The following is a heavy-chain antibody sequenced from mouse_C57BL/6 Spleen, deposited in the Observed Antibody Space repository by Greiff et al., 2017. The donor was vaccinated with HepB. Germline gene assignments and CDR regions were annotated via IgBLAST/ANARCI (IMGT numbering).Heavy chain of an antibody. CDR2: IDPSDSET. CDR3: ARRGLYTVVAPYAMDY. J-gene: IGHJ4*01. CDR1: GYTFTSYW. V-gene: IGHV1-52*01. D-gene: IGHD1-1*01. Sequence: VQLQQPGAELVRPGSSVKLSCKASGYTFTSYWMHWVKQRPIQGLEWIGNIDPSDSETHYNQKFKDKATLTVDKSSSTAYMQLSSLTSEDSAVYYCARRGLYTVVAPYAMDYWGQGTSVTVSS.